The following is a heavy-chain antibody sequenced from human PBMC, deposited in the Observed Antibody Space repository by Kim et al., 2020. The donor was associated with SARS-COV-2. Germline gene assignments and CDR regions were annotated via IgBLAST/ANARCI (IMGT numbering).Heavy chain of an antibody. Sequence: SETLSLTCTVSGGSISSSSYYWGWIRQPPGKGLEWIGSIYYSGSTYYNPSLKSRVTISVDTSKNQFSLKLSSVTAADTAVYYCARFSTSHAFDIWGQGTMVTVSS. D-gene: IGHD3-16*01. CDR3: ARFSTSHAFDI. J-gene: IGHJ3*02. V-gene: IGHV4-39*01. CDR1: GGSISSSSYY. CDR2: IYYSGST.